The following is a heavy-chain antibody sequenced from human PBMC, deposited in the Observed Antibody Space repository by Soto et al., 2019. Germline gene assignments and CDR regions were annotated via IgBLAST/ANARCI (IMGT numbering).Heavy chain of an antibody. Sequence: SVKVSCKASGGTFSSYAISWVRQAPGQGLEWMGGIIPIFGTANYAQKFQGRVTITADESTSTAYMELSSLRSEDSAVYYCARDFRSSYYPNYDYYGMDVWGQ. CDR2: IIPIFGTA. J-gene: IGHJ6*02. D-gene: IGHD3-3*01. CDR1: GGTFSSYA. V-gene: IGHV1-69*13. CDR3: ARDFRSSYYPNYDYYGMDV.